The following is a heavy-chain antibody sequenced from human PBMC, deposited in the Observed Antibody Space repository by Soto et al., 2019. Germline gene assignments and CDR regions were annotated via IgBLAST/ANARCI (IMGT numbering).Heavy chain of an antibody. CDR3: AREVPLNSGSYLGPFDY. V-gene: IGHV1-69*13. D-gene: IGHD1-26*01. J-gene: IGHJ4*02. Sequence: SVKVSCKASGGTFSSYAISWVRQAPGQGLEWMGGFIPIFVPANDAQKFQGRVTITADQSTSTAYMELRSLRSEDTAVYYCAREVPLNSGSYLGPFDYWPQGTLVTVSS. CDR1: GGTFSSYA. CDR2: FIPIFVPA.